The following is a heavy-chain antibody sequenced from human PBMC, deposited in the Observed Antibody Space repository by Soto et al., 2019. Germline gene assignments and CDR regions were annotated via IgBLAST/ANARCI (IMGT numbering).Heavy chain of an antibody. CDR3: ARRKYDFWSGYWNTPHVWANDYGMDV. D-gene: IGHD3-3*01. CDR2: IYYSGST. J-gene: IGHJ6*02. V-gene: IGHV4-39*01. CDR1: GGSISSSSYY. Sequence: PSETLSLTCTVSGGSISSSSYYWGWIRQPPGKGLEWIGSIYYSGSTYYNPSLKSRVTISVDTSKNQFSLKLSSVTAADTAVYYCARRKYDFWSGYWNTPHVWANDYGMDVWGQGTTVTVSS.